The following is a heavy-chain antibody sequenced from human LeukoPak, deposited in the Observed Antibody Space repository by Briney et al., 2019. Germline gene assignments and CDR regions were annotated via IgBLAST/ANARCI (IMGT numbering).Heavy chain of an antibody. J-gene: IGHJ4*02. D-gene: IGHD6-19*01. Sequence: GGSLRLSCAASGFTFSYYEMIWVRQAPGKGLEGVSYITGGSTTKNYADSVKGRFTISRDNAKNSLYLQMNSLRAEGTAIYYCARDGDIAVATAPYYFDYWGQGILVTVSS. CDR3: ARDGDIAVATAPYYFDY. CDR2: ITGGSTTK. CDR1: GFTFSYYE. V-gene: IGHV3-48*03.